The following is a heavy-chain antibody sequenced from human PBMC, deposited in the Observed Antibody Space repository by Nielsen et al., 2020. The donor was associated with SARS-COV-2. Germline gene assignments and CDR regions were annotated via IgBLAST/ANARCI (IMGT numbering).Heavy chain of an antibody. CDR2: ISWNSGSI. V-gene: IGHV3-9*01. Sequence: SLKISCAAPGFTFDDYAMHWVRQAPGKGLEWVSGISWNSGSIGYADSVKGRFTISRDNAKNSLYLQMNSLRAEDTALYYCAKDLDYYDSKGYWGQGTLVTVSS. CDR3: AKDLDYYDSKGY. D-gene: IGHD3-22*01. J-gene: IGHJ4*02. CDR1: GFTFDDYA.